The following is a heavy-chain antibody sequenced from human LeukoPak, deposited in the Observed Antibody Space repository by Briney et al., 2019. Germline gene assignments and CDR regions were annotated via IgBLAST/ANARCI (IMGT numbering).Heavy chain of an antibody. Sequence: SETLSLTCAVYGGSFSGYYWSWLRQPPGKGLDWIGEINHSGSTNYNPSLKSRVTISVDTPKNQFSLKLSSVTAADTAVYYCARGRRSNWNYPPRSNCFDPWGQGTLVTVSS. J-gene: IGHJ5*02. CDR2: INHSGST. D-gene: IGHD1-7*01. V-gene: IGHV4-34*01. CDR1: GGSFSGYY. CDR3: ARGRRSNWNYPPRSNCFDP.